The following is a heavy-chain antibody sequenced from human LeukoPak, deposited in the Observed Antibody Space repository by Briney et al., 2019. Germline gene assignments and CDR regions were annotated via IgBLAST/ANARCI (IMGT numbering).Heavy chain of an antibody. CDR1: GYTLTELS. J-gene: IGHJ4*02. CDR3: ATGRYFDWLLTHGFDY. V-gene: IGHV1-24*01. Sequence: SVKVSCKVSGYTLTELSMHWVRQAPGKGLEWMGGFDPEDGETIYAQKFQGRVTMTEATSTDTAYMELSSLRSEDTAVYYCATGRYFDWLLTHGFDYWGQGTLVTVSS. CDR2: FDPEDGET. D-gene: IGHD3-9*01.